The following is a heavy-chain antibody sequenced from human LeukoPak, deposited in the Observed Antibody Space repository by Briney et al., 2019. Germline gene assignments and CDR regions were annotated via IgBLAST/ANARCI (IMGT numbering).Heavy chain of an antibody. CDR1: GYTFTSYG. Sequence: GASVKVSCKASGYTFTSYGISWVRQAPGQGLEWMGWTSAYNGNTNYAQKLQGRVTMTTDTSTSTAYMELRSLRSDDTAVYYCARALPVSGYPYYFDYWGQGTLVTVSS. D-gene: IGHD1-1*01. CDR2: TSAYNGNT. V-gene: IGHV1-18*01. J-gene: IGHJ4*02. CDR3: ARALPVSGYPYYFDY.